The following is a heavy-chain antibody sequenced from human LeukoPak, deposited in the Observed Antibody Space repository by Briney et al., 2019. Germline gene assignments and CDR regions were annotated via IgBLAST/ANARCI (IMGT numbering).Heavy chain of an antibody. Sequence: PSETLSLTCTGSGGSISSSSYYWGWIRQPPGKGLEWIGSIYYSGSTYYNPSLKSRVTISVDTSKNQFSLKLSSVTAADTAVYYCARHDKYPNYMDVWGKGTTVTVSS. CDR2: IYYSGST. J-gene: IGHJ6*03. CDR3: ARHDKYPNYMDV. D-gene: IGHD2-2*01. V-gene: IGHV4-39*01. CDR1: GGSISSSSYY.